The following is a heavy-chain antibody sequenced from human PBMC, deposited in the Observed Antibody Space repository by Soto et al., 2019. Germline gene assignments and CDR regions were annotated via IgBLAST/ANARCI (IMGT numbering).Heavy chain of an antibody. CDR1: GFTFSNAW. CDR2: IKMKSEGATR. V-gene: IGHV3-15*07. D-gene: IGHD2-8*01. J-gene: IGHJ6*02. CDR3: TTLGCHYYCHNFDV. Sequence: EVKLVESGGGLVPPGGSLRLSCAASGFTFSNAWMNWFRQAPGKGLEWVGLIKMKSEGATRHYAAPVNGRFTISRDDSKSTLYLQMSSLTPEDTAVYYCTTLGCHYYCHNFDVWGQGTTVTVSS.